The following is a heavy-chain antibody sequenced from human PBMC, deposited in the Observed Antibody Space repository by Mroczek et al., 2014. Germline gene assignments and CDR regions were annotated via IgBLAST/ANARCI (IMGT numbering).Heavy chain of an antibody. CDR2: IYYSGST. CDR3: ARGRAEWLQQNYATFDY. V-gene: IGHV4-31*03. D-gene: IGHD5-24*01. J-gene: IGHJ4*02. CDR1: GGSISSGGYY. Sequence: QVQLQESGPGLVKPSQTLSLTCTVSGGSISSGGYYWSWIRQHPGKGLEWIGYIYYSGSTYYNPSLKSRVTISVDTSKNQFSLKLSSVTAADTAVYYCARGRAEWLQQNYATFDYWGQGTLVTVSS.